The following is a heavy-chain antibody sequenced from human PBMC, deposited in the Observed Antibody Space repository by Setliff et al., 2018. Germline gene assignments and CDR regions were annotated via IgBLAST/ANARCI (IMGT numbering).Heavy chain of an antibody. CDR3: ARLVRYCTRTSCQRTPGAEY. Sequence: ASVKVSCKSSGFTFTDYGITWVRQVPGQGLEWMGWINNYNFNTQYAQKFQGRVTLTTDTSTSTAYMEVKSLTSDDTAVYYCARLVRYCTRTSCQRTPGAEYWGQGTLVTVSS. CDR1: GFTFTDYG. V-gene: IGHV1-18*01. D-gene: IGHD2-2*01. J-gene: IGHJ4*02. CDR2: INNYNFNT.